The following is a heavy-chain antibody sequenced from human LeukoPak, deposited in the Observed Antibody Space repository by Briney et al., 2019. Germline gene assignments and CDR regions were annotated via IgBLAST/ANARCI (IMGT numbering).Heavy chain of an antibody. CDR1: GYTFTGHY. J-gene: IGHJ4*02. CDR2: INPNSGGT. Sequence: ASVRVSCKPSGYTFTGHYLHSVRQAPGQGLEWMGWINPNSGGTNYAQKFQGRVTMTRDTSISTVHMDLGRLRSDDSAVYYCARGIVGDPQDYWGQGTLVTVSS. V-gene: IGHV1-2*02. CDR3: ARGIVGDPQDY. D-gene: IGHD1-26*01.